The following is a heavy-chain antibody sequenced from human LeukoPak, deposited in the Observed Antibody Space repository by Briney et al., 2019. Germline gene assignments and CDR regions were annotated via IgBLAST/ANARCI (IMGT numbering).Heavy chain of an antibody. V-gene: IGHV3-74*01. J-gene: IGHJ4*02. D-gene: IGHD1-26*01. CDR3: ASLAGATEFDS. CDR1: GFTFSSYW. CDR2: INTDGSST. Sequence: GGSLRLSCAASGFTFSSYWMHWVRQAPGKGLVWVSRINTDGSSTSYADSVKGRSTISRDNAKNTLYVQMNSLRAEDTAVYYCASLAGATEFDSWGQGTLVTISS.